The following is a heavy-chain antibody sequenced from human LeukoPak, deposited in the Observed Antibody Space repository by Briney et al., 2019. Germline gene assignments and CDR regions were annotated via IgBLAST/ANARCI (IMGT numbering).Heavy chain of an antibody. V-gene: IGHV1-18*01. D-gene: IGHD6-13*01. Sequence: ASVKVSCKASGYTFSNYGIHWVRQAPGHGLEWMGWISGINTNTNYAQKVQGRVTTTADTSTATAYMELRSLRSDDTAVYYCARARFSSRNRDGYLDSWGEGTLVTVSS. J-gene: IGHJ4*02. CDR1: GYTFSNYG. CDR3: ARARFSSRNRDGYLDS. CDR2: ISGINTNT.